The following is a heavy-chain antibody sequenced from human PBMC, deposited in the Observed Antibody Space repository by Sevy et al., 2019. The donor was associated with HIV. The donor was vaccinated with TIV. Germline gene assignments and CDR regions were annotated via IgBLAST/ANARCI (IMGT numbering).Heavy chain of an antibody. J-gene: IGHJ4*02. CDR1: GLTFSSYA. CDR3: ANLDDPDYYDSSGYFLPPDY. D-gene: IGHD3-22*01. CDR2: ISGSGGST. V-gene: IGHV3-23*01. Sequence: GGSLRLSCAASGLTFSSYAMSWVRQAPGKGLEWVSAISGSGGSTYYADSVKGRFTISRDNSKNTLYLQMNSLRAEDTAVYYCANLDDPDYYDSSGYFLPPDYWGQGTLVTVSS.